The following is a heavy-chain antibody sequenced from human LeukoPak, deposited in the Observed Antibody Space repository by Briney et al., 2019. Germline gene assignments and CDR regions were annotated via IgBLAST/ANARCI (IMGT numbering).Heavy chain of an antibody. V-gene: IGHV3-48*03. J-gene: IGHJ6*03. CDR2: ISPSGTSI. Sequence: GGSLRLSCVASGFTFTTYEMNWVRQAPGKGLEWISHISPSGTSIFYADSVMGRFSISRDNAKKSLYLQMNSLRAEDTAVYYCARNPPDSNYYYYYYMDVWGKGTAVTVSS. CDR1: GFTFTTYE. D-gene: IGHD4-11*01. CDR3: ARNPPDSNYYYYYYMDV.